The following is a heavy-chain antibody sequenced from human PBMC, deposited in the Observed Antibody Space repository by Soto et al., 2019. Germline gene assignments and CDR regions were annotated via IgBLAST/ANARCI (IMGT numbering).Heavy chain of an antibody. Sequence: QVQLVESGGGVVQPGRSLRLSCAASGFTFSSYAMHWVRQAPGKGLEWVAVISYDGSNKYYADSVEGRFTISRDNSKNTLSLQMNSLSAEVTAVSYCARAGGLLLDYWGKGTLVTVSS. CDR3: ARAGGLLLDY. J-gene: IGHJ4*02. V-gene: IGHV3-30-3*01. CDR2: ISYDGSNK. D-gene: IGHD2-15*01. CDR1: GFTFSSYA.